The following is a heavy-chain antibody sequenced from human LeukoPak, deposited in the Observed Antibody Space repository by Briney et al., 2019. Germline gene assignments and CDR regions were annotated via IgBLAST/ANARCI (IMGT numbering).Heavy chain of an antibody. J-gene: IGHJ4*02. CDR2: FYVGGET. CDR1: GFTIRSYY. V-gene: IGHV3-66*02. Sequence: SLRLSCAASGFTIRSYYMSWVRQAPGKGLEWVSVFYVGGETYYADSVQGRFTISRDNSKNTLYLQMDSLRTDDTAVYYCARGAGWNYFGYWGQGTLVTVSS. D-gene: IGHD6-19*01. CDR3: ARGAGWNYFGY.